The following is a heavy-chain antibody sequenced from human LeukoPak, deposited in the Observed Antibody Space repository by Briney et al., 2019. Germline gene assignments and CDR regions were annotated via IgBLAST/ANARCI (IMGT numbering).Heavy chain of an antibody. V-gene: IGHV4-31*03. D-gene: IGHD3-22*01. J-gene: IGHJ4*02. CDR1: GGSISRGGYC. Sequence: SQTLSLTCTVSGGSISRGGYCWSWIRQHPGKGLEWIGYIDYSGSTFYNPSLKSRLTMSIDTSKNQFSLKLSSVTAADTAVYYCAADTSGYRIFNYWGQGTLVTVSS. CDR2: IDYSGST. CDR3: AADTSGYRIFNY.